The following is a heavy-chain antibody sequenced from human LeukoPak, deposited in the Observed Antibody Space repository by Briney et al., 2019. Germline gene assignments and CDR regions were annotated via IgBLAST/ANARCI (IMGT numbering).Heavy chain of an antibody. CDR2: ISAYNGNT. CDR1: GFTFTSFG. D-gene: IGHD6-19*01. J-gene: IGHJ4*02. Sequence: ASVKVSCKASGFTFTSFGFSWVRQAPGQGLEWMGWISAYNGNTNYAQKLQGRVTMTTDTSTSTAYMELRSLRSDDTAVYYCAREAVAGSFDYWGQGTLVTVSS. V-gene: IGHV1-18*01. CDR3: AREAVAGSFDY.